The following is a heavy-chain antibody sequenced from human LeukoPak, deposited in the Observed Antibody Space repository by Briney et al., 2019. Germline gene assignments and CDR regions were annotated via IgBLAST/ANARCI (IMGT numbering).Heavy chain of an antibody. D-gene: IGHD3-10*01. Sequence: PSETLSLTCTVSGGSISSYYCSWIRQPPGKGLEWIGYIYYSGSTNYNPSLKSRVSISVDTSKNQFSLKLSSVTAADTAVYYCARSYGSGSFYYFDYWGQGTLFTVSS. CDR2: IYYSGST. V-gene: IGHV4-59*01. CDR1: GGSISSYY. J-gene: IGHJ4*02. CDR3: ARSYGSGSFYYFDY.